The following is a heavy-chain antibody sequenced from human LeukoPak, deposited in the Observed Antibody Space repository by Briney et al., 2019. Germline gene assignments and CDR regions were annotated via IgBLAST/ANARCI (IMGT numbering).Heavy chain of an antibody. CDR3: ARRSRIAAGGVEYFQH. Sequence: GESLKISCQGYGYSFTNFCIGWVRQMPGKGLEWMGIIYPGDSETRYSPSFQGQVTISADKSISTAYLRWSSLKASDTAMYYCARRSRIAAGGVEYFQHWGQGTLVTVSS. CDR1: GYSFTNFC. CDR2: IYPGDSET. D-gene: IGHD6-13*01. V-gene: IGHV5-51*01. J-gene: IGHJ1*01.